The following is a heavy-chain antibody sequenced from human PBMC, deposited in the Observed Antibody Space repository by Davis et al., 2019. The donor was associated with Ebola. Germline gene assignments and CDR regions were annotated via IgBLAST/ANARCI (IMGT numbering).Heavy chain of an antibody. V-gene: IGHV1-18*01. J-gene: IGHJ4*02. CDR1: GGTFSSYA. CDR3: ARVYCSSTSCFFAYFDY. D-gene: IGHD2-2*01. Sequence: ASVKVSCKASGGTFSSYAISWVRQAPGQGLEWMGWISAYNGNTNYAQKLQGRVTMTTDTSTSTAYMELRSLRSDDTAVYYCARVYCSSTSCFFAYFDYWGQGTLVTVSS. CDR2: ISAYNGNT.